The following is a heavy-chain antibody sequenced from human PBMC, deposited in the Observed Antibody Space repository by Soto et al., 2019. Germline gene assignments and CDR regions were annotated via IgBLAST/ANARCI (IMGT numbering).Heavy chain of an antibody. J-gene: IGHJ4*02. CDR1: GFDFGDYY. D-gene: IGHD6-13*01. CDR3: VRPYYSSSWFPFDR. CDR2: IDSGDGTT. V-gene: IGHV3-11*01. Sequence: GGSLRLSCTGSGFDFGDYYMSWIRQAPGKGLEWVSYIDSGDGTTYYADSVKGRFTISRDNAKKTVYLQMSSLRVEDTALYYCVRPYYSSSWFPFDRWGQGTLVTVSS.